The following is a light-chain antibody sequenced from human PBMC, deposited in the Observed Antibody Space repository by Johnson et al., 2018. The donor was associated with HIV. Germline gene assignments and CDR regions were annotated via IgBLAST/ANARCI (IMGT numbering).Light chain of an antibody. CDR3: GTWDSCLSTGDV. CDR2: ENN. Sequence: QSVLTQPPSVSAAPGQKVTISCSGSSSNIGNNYVSWYQQLPGTAPKLLIYENNKRPSGISDRFSGSKSGTSATLGITGLQTGDEADCYGGTWDSCLSTGDVSGTGSKVTVL. V-gene: IGLV1-51*02. CDR1: SSNIGNNY. J-gene: IGLJ1*01.